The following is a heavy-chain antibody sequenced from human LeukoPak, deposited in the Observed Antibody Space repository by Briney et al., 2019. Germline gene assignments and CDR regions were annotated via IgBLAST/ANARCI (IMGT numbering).Heavy chain of an antibody. CDR3: TTGTWIQLWLADY. V-gene: IGHV3-15*01. J-gene: IGHJ4*02. Sequence: GGSLRLSCAASGFTFSSACMSWVRQAPGKGLEWVGHIKGKTDGGTTDYAAPVQGRFTISRDDSKNTLFLQMNSLKTEDTAVYYCTTGTWIQLWLADYWGQGTLVTVSS. CDR1: GFTFSSAC. D-gene: IGHD5-18*01. CDR2: IKGKTDGGTT.